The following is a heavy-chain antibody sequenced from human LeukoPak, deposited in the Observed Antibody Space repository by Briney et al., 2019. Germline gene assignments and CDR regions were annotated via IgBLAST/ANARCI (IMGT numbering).Heavy chain of an antibody. CDR1: GGSISSSSYY. CDR3: ARDLSVAGTLDY. Sequence: SETLSLTCTVSGGSISSSSYYWGWIRQPSGKGLEWIGSIYYSGSTYYNPSLKSRVTISVDTSKNQFSLKLSSVTAADTAVYYWARDLSVAGTLDYWGQGTLVTV. V-gene: IGHV4-39*07. CDR2: IYYSGST. J-gene: IGHJ4*02. D-gene: IGHD6-19*01.